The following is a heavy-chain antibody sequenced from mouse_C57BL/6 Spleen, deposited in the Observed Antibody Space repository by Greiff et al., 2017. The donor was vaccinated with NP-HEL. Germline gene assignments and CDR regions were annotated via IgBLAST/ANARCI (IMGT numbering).Heavy chain of an antibody. J-gene: IGHJ3*01. CDR3: ARYYCSSPWFAY. CDR2: IHPNSGST. D-gene: IGHD1-1*01. Sequence: QVQLQQPGAELVKPGASVKLSCKASGYTFTSYWMHWVKQRPGQGLEWIGMIHPNSGSTNYNEKFKSKATLTVDKSSSTAYMQLSSLTSEDSAVYYCARYYCSSPWFAYWGQGTLVTVSA. CDR1: GYTFTSYW. V-gene: IGHV1-64*01.